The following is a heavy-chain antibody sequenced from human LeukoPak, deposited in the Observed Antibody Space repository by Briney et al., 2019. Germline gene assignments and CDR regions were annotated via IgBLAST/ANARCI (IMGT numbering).Heavy chain of an antibody. CDR3: ARAGRHHDY. J-gene: IGHJ4*02. V-gene: IGHV1-18*01. Sequence: PCATVKLSCKGSGYTFTSYGIIWVRQAPGQGLEWMGWISAYNGNTNYAQKLQGRVTMTTDTSTSTAYMELRSLRSDDTAVYYCARAGRHHDYWGQGTLVTVSS. CDR1: GYTFTSYG. CDR2: ISAYNGNT. D-gene: IGHD2-15*01.